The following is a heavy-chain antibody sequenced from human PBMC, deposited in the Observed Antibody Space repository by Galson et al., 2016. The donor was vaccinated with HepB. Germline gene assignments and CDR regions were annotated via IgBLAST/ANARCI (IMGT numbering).Heavy chain of an antibody. J-gene: IGHJ6*02. Sequence: ETLSLTCTVSGASISSSGYYWGWIRQPPGKGLEWIGYIYYSGRTNYNPSLKRRVTISVDTSKNQFSLKLRSVTAADTTVYYCAVDDSGGWYGFLYGMDFRGQGTTVTVSS. CDR3: AVDDSGGWYGFLYGMDF. D-gene: IGHD6-13*01. V-gene: IGHV4-61*05. CDR1: GASISSSGYY. CDR2: IYYSGRT.